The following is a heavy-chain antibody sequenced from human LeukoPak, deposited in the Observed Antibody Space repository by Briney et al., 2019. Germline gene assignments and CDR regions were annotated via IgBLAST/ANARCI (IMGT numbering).Heavy chain of an antibody. J-gene: IGHJ5*02. D-gene: IGHD5-18*01. V-gene: IGHV3-11*04. CDR1: GFTFSDYY. CDR2: ISSSGSTI. Sequence: GGSLRLSCAASGFTFSDYYMSWIRQAPGKGLEWVSYISSSGSTIYYADSVKGRFTISRDNAKNSLYLQMNSRRAEDTAVYYCARVANTAMVPIFDPWGQGTLVTVSS. CDR3: ARVANTAMVPIFDP.